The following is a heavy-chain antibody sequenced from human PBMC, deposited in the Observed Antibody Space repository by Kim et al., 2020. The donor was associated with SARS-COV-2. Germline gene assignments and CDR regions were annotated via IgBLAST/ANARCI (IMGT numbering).Heavy chain of an antibody. CDR2: T. CDR3: ARGNYHGMDV. J-gene: IGHJ6*02. V-gene: IGHV3-74*01. Sequence: TTYAATVKGRFTISRDNAKNTLYLQMNSLRAEDTAVYYCARGNYHGMDVWGQGTTVTVSS.